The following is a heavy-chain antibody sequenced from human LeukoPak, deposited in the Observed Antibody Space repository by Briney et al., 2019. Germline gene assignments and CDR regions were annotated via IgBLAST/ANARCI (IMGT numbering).Heavy chain of an antibody. Sequence: SETLSLTCTVSGGSISSYYWSWIRQPPGKGLEWIGYIYYSGSTNYNPSLKSRVTISIDTSKNQFSLKLSSVTAADTAVYYCVRALLTSSMVRDPFNDAFDIWGQGTMVTVSS. CDR1: GGSISSYY. CDR2: IYYSGST. D-gene: IGHD3-10*01. CDR3: VRALLTSSMVRDPFNDAFDI. V-gene: IGHV4-59*01. J-gene: IGHJ3*02.